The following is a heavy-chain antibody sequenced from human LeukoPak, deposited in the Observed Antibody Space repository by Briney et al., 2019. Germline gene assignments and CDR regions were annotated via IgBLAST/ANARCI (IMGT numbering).Heavy chain of an antibody. CDR2: FDPEDGET. Sequence: ASVKVSCKVSGYTLTELSMHWVRQAPGKGLEWMGGFDPEDGETIYAQKFQGRVTMTEDTSTDTAYMELSSLRSEDTAVYYCARADYDSSGYSYWGQGTLVTVSS. D-gene: IGHD3-22*01. CDR1: GYTLTELS. J-gene: IGHJ4*02. CDR3: ARADYDSSGYSY. V-gene: IGHV1-24*01.